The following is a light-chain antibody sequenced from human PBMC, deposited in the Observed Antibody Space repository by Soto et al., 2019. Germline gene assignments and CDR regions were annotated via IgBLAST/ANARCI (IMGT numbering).Light chain of an antibody. Sequence: EIVLTQSPGTLYLSPGERETLSCRASQSVSSSYLAWYQQKPGQAPRLLIYGASSRATGIPDRFSGSVSGIDFTLTISRLEPEDFAVYYCQQYGSSTPMYAFGEVTKLEIK. CDR1: QSVSSSY. V-gene: IGKV3-20*01. J-gene: IGKJ2*01. CDR2: GAS. CDR3: QQYGSSTPMYA.